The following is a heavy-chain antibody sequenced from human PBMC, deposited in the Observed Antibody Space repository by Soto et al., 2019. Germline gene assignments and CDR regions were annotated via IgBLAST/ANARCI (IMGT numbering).Heavy chain of an antibody. CDR3: ARRRRNNYGVDA. V-gene: IGHV3-74*01. Sequence: EVQVVESGGGLVQPGGSLRLSCVASGFTFSTYWMHWVRQAPGKGLVWVSRIKFDGSTTSYADSVKGRFTISRDNAKNTVYLQKNSLRAEDTGVYYCARRRRNNYGVDAWGQGTTVTVSS. CDR2: IKFDGSTT. J-gene: IGHJ6*02. CDR1: GFTFSTYW.